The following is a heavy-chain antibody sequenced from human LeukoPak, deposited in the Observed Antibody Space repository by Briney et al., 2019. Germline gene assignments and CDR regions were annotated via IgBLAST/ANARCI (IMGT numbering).Heavy chain of an antibody. CDR1: GGSFSGYY. Sequence: PSQTLSLTCAVYGGSFSGYYWSWIRQPPGKGLEWIGEINHSGSTNYNPSLKSRVTISVDTSKNQFSLKLSSVTAADTAVYYCARGSLGPAARGNYFDYWGQGTLVTVSS. V-gene: IGHV4-34*01. J-gene: IGHJ4*02. CDR2: INHSGST. D-gene: IGHD2-2*01. CDR3: ARGSLGPAARGNYFDY.